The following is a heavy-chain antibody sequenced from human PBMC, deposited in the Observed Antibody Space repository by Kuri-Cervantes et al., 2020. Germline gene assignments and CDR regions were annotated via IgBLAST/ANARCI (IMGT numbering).Heavy chain of an antibody. V-gene: IGHV4-4*07. CDR3: ARQEVVPAAMRGYYYYYGMDV. CDR1: GGSISSYY. Sequence: SETLSLTCTVSGGSISSYYWSWIRQPAGKGLEWIGRIYTSGSTNYNPSLKSRVTMSVDTSKNQFSLKLSSVTAADTAVYYCARQEVVPAAMRGYYYYYGMDVWGQGTTVTVSS. J-gene: IGHJ6*02. D-gene: IGHD2-2*01. CDR2: IYTSGST.